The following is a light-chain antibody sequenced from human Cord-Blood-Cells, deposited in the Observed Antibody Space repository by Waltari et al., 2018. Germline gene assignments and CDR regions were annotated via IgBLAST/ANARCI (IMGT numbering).Light chain of an antibody. CDR3: QQYYSYPPLT. CDR1: QGISSY. V-gene: IGKV1-8*01. J-gene: IGKJ4*01. Sequence: AIRITQSPSSLSASTGDRVTITCRASQGISSYLAWYQQKPGKAPKLLIYAASTLQSGFPSRFSGSGSGTDFTLTISCLQSEDFATYYCQQYYSYPPLTFGGGTKVEIK. CDR2: AAS.